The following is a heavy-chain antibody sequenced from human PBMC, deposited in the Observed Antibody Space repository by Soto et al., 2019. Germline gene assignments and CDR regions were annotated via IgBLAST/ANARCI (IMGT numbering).Heavy chain of an antibody. Sequence: GGSLRLSCAASGFTFSSYGMHWVRQAPGKGLEWVAVISYDGSNKYYADSVKGRFTISRDNSKNTLYLQMNSLRAEDTAVYYCARDSLRYTLYGDYFIFDYWGQGTLVTVSS. CDR1: GFTFSSYG. CDR3: ARDSLRYTLYGDYFIFDY. CDR2: ISYDGSNK. J-gene: IGHJ4*02. D-gene: IGHD4-17*01. V-gene: IGHV3-30*03.